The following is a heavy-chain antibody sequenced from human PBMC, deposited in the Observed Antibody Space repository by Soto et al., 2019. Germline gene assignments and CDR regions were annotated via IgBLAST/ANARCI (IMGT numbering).Heavy chain of an antibody. CDR1: GYTFTHYA. J-gene: IGHJ5*02. D-gene: IGHD6-13*01. Sequence: QVQLVQSGAEVKKHGASVKVSCTASGYTFTHYAIHWVRHAPGQRLEWMGFINAGSGNTKYSQTFQGRLTFTKDTSASTAHMDLSSLRSEDTAIYYCARGLAADGAWGQGTLVTVSS. CDR3: ARGLAADGA. CDR2: INAGSGNT. V-gene: IGHV1-3*01.